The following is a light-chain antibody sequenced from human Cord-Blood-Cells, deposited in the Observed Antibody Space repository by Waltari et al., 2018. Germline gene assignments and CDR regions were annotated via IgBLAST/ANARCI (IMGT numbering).Light chain of an antibody. CDR1: SSNIGAGYD. CDR2: GNS. V-gene: IGLV1-40*01. CDR3: QSYDGSLSGYVV. J-gene: IGLJ2*01. Sequence: QSVLTQPPSVSGDPGQRVTISCTGSSSNIGAGYDVHWYQQLPGTAPKLLIYGNSNRPSGVPDRFSGSKSGTSASLTITGLQAEDEADYYCQSYDGSLSGYVVFGGGTKLTVL.